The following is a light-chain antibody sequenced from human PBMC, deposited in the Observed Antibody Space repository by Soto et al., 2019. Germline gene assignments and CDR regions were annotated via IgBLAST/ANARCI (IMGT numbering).Light chain of an antibody. CDR2: NAS. J-gene: IGKJ4*01. CDR3: QQRSNWPLT. Sequence: EIVLTQSPATMSLSPGERATLSCRASQTVGSYLAWYQQKPGQAPGLLIYNASNRATGIPARFGGSGSGTDFTLTISSLETEDFAVYYCQQRSNWPLTFGGGTKVEIK. CDR1: QTVGSY. V-gene: IGKV3-11*01.